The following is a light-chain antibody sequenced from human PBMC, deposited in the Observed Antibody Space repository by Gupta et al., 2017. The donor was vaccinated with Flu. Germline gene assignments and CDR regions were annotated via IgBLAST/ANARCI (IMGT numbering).Light chain of an antibody. V-gene: IGKV1-5*03. CDR2: RSS. CDR3: KQDRSYPWT. CDR1: QSVDVW. Sequence: DIQMTQSPSTLSASIGDRITITCRASQSVDVWLAWFQKKPGKAPKSLIYRSSILESGVPSRFSASGSETEFTLTISSLQPDDFASYYCKQDRSYPWTFGQGTKVEIK. J-gene: IGKJ1*01.